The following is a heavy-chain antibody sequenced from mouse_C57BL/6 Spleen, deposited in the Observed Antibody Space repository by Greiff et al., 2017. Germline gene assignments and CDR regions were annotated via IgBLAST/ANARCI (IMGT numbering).Heavy chain of an antibody. CDR2: IRSKSNNYAT. CDR3: VRQDDGYRSLDY. V-gene: IGHV10-1*01. Sequence: EVMLVESGGGLVQPKGSLKLSCAASGFSFNTYAMNWVRQAPGKGLEWVARIRSKSNNYATYYADSVKDRFTISRDDSESMLYLQMNNLKTEDTAMYYGVRQDDGYRSLDYWGQGTTLTVSS. J-gene: IGHJ2*01. D-gene: IGHD2-3*01. CDR1: GFSFNTYA.